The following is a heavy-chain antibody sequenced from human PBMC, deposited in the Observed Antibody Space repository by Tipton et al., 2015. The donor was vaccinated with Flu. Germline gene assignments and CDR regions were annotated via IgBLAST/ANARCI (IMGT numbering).Heavy chain of an antibody. Sequence: TLSLTCSVSGASISSGGYSWSWIRQPPGKGLEWVGYIYHSGTTYYNPSLKSRVIISGDRSKNQFSLKLSSVTAADTAVYYCAREGGDSTGFSRIDIWGQGTLVIVSS. CDR2: IYHSGTT. CDR3: AREGGDSTGFSRIDI. V-gene: IGHV4-30-2*01. CDR1: GASISSGGYS. J-gene: IGHJ4*02. D-gene: IGHD3-22*01.